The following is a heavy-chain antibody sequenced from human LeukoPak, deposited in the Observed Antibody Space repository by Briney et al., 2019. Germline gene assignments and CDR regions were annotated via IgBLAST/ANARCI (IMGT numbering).Heavy chain of an antibody. J-gene: IGHJ5*02. Sequence: PSETLSLTCTVSGGSISSYYWSWIRQPAGKGLEWIGRIYTSGSTNYNPSLKSRVTMSVDTSKNQFSLKLSSVTAADTAVYYCAAGRTTVSDNWFDPGGEGTLVTVSS. V-gene: IGHV4-4*07. CDR3: AAGRTTVSDNWFDP. D-gene: IGHD4-11*01. CDR1: GGSISSYY. CDR2: IYTSGST.